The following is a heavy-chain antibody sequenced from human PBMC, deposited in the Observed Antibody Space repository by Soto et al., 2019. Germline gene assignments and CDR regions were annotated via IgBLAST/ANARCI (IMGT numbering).Heavy chain of an antibody. V-gene: IGHV1-69*01. Sequence: QVQLVQSGAEVKKPGSSVKVSCKASGGTFSSYAISWVRQAPGQGLEWMGGIIPISETINYAQKFQGRVPITADESKSTAYMELSSLRSEDTAVYYCARSQGSSTSLEIYYYYYYGMDVWGQGTTVTVSS. CDR2: IIPISETI. D-gene: IGHD2-2*01. CDR3: ARSQGSSTSLEIYYYYYYGMDV. J-gene: IGHJ6*02. CDR1: GGTFSSYA.